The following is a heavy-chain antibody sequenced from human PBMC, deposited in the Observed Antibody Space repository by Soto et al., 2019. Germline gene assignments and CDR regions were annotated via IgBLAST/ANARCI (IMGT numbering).Heavy chain of an antibody. V-gene: IGHV4-31*03. CDR2: IYYSGST. D-gene: IGHD3-16*01. CDR3: AGLIETGLYYYYDRMDV. Sequence: QVQLQESGPGLVKPSQNLSLTCTVSGGSISSGGYYWSWIRQHPGKGLEWIGYIYYSGSTYYNPDLKSRVTTAGDTSKNQFSLKLSAVTSADTAVYYCAGLIETGLYYYYDRMDVWGQGTAVTVSS. CDR1: GGSISSGGYY. J-gene: IGHJ6*02.